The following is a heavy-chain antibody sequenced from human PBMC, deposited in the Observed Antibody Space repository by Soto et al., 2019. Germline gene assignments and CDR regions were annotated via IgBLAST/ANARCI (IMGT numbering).Heavy chain of an antibody. Sequence: QVQLVQSGAEVKKPGSSVKVSCKASGGTFSSYAISWVRQAPGQGLEWMGGIIPIFGTANYAQKFQGRVTITAYESTSTAYMELSSLRSEDTAVYYCASAIYCSSTSCAPASLQGMDVWGQGTTVTVSS. CDR2: IIPIFGTA. CDR3: ASAIYCSSTSCAPASLQGMDV. J-gene: IGHJ6*01. CDR1: GGTFSSYA. V-gene: IGHV1-69*01. D-gene: IGHD2-2*01.